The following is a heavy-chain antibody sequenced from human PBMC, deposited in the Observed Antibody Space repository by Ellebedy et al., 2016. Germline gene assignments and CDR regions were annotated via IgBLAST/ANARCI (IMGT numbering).Heavy chain of an antibody. CDR3: AKSMTTSYYFDY. CDR2: ISYDGSNK. V-gene: IGHV3-30-3*02. D-gene: IGHD3-16*01. Sequence: GESLKISXAASGFTFSSYAMHWVRQAPGKGLEWVAVISYDGSNKYYADSVKGRFTISRDNAKNSLYLQMNSLRAEDTALYYCAKSMTTSYYFDYWGQGTLVTVSS. CDR1: GFTFSSYA. J-gene: IGHJ4*02.